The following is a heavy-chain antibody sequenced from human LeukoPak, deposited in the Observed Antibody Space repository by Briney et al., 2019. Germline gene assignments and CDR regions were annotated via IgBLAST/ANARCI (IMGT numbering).Heavy chain of an antibody. CDR1: GFTFSSLS. D-gene: IGHD3-3*01. Sequence: PGGSLRLSCAAAGFTFSSLSMNWGGHAPGYWLQWVSYISSSSSTIYYADSVKGRFTISRDNAKNSLYLQMNSLRAEDTAVYYCARLYDFWSGYSPLPYWGQGTLVTVSS. J-gene: IGHJ4*02. CDR2: ISSSSSTI. V-gene: IGHV3-48*01. CDR3: ARLYDFWSGYSPLPY.